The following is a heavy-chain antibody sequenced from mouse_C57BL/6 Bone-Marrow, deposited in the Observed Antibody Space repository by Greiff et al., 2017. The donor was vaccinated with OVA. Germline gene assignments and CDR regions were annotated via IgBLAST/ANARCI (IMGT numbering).Heavy chain of an antibody. CDR3: ARRSYYSNVYWYFDV. D-gene: IGHD2-5*01. Sequence: VQRVESGPGLVAPSQSLSITCTVSGFSLTSYAISWVRQPPGKGLEWLGVIWTGGGTNYNSALKSRLSISKDNSKSQVFLKMNSLQTDDTARYYCARRSYYSNVYWYFDVWGTGTTVTVSS. V-gene: IGHV2-9-1*01. J-gene: IGHJ1*03. CDR2: IWTGGGT. CDR1: GFSLTSYA.